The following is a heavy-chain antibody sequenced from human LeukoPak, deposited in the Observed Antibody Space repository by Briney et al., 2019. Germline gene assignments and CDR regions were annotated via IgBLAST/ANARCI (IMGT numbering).Heavy chain of an antibody. CDR3: AKVSPRYYDSSGYYN. CDR2: ISPSGDIT. Sequence: PGGTLRLSCAGSGFSFSSHGMNWVRQAPGKGLEWVSGISPSGDITYYTDSVRGRFTISRDNFKNTLSLQVNSLRAEDTAVYYCAKVSPRYYDSSGYYNWGQGTLVTVSS. D-gene: IGHD3-22*01. V-gene: IGHV3-23*01. CDR1: GFSFSSHG. J-gene: IGHJ4*02.